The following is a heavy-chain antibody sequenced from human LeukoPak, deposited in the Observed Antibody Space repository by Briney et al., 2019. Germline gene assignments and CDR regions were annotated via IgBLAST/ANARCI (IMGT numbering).Heavy chain of an antibody. CDR2: IWYDGSNK. J-gene: IGHJ6*03. CDR1: GFTFSSYG. D-gene: IGHD1-26*01. V-gene: IGHV3-33*01. Sequence: GGSLRLSCAASGFTFSSYGMHWVRQAPGKGLEWVAVIWYDGSNKYYADSVKGRFTISRDNSKNTLYLQMNSLRAEDTAVYYCAREGAMGKDYYYYYYMDVWGKGTTVTVSS. CDR3: AREGAMGKDYYYYYYMDV.